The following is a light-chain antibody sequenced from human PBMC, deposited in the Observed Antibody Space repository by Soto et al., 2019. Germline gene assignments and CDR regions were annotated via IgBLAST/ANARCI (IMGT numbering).Light chain of an antibody. Sequence: EIVMTQSPATLSVSPGERATLSCRASQSISSELAWYQQKPGQPPRLLIDGASTRATGVPARFTGSGSGSDFTLTISGLQSEEFAVYYCQQGHNWPLTFGQGTRLEI. CDR3: QQGHNWPLT. J-gene: IGKJ2*01. CDR2: GAS. V-gene: IGKV3-15*01. CDR1: QSISSE.